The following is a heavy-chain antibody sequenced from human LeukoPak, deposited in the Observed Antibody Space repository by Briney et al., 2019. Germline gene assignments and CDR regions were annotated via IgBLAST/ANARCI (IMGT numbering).Heavy chain of an antibody. J-gene: IGHJ4*02. CDR3: AGRTARYFDY. CDR2: INHSGST. V-gene: IGHV4-34*01. D-gene: IGHD2-21*02. CDR1: GGSFSGYY. Sequence: SETLSLTCAVYGGSFSGYYWSWIRQPPGKGLEWIGEINHSGSTNYNPSLKSRVTISVDTSKNQFSLKLTSVTAADTAVYYCAGRTARYFDYWGQGFLVTVSS.